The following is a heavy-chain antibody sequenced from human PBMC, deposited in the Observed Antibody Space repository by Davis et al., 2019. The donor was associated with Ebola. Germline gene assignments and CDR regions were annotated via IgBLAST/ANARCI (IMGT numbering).Heavy chain of an antibody. J-gene: IGHJ4*02. Sequence: GESLKISCAAAGFTFNTYAMSWVRQAPGKGLEWVSGISGAAISTFYADSVKGRFTISRDNSKNMLYLQMNSLRAEDTAVYYCARSRIAAALAFDYWGQGTLVTVSS. CDR3: ARSRIAAALAFDY. CDR2: ISGAAIST. CDR1: GFTFNTYA. D-gene: IGHD6-13*01. V-gene: IGHV3-23*01.